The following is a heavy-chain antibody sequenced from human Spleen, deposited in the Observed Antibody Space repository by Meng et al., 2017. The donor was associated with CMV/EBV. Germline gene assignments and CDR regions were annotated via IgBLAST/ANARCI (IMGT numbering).Heavy chain of an antibody. Sequence: QVQLQESGPGLVKPSEILSPTCTVPGGSISSYYWSWIRQPAGKGLEWIGRIYNSGSTNYNPSLKSRVTMSVDTSKKQFYLKLSSVTAADTAVYYCARASNRPNWFDPWGQGTLCIVSS. J-gene: IGHJ5*02. CDR1: GGSISSYY. D-gene: IGHD4-11*01. CDR3: ARASNRPNWFDP. V-gene: IGHV4-4*07. CDR2: IYNSGST.